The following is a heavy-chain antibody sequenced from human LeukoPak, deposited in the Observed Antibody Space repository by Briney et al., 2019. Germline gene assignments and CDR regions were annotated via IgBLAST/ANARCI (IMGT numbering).Heavy chain of an antibody. CDR3: GRDSGFWLY. Sequence: SETLSLTCTVSGDSITSGSYYWGWIRQTPGKGLEWIGNIYSTGTTSYNPSVKSRVTMSVDTSKNQFSLKLDSVTAADTAMYYCGRDSGFWLYWGQGTLVTVSS. J-gene: IGHJ4*02. V-gene: IGHV4-39*07. CDR2: IYSTGTT. CDR1: GDSITSGSYY. D-gene: IGHD3-22*01.